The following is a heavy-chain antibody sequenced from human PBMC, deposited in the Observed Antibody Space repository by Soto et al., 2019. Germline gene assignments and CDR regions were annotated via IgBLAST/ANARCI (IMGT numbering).Heavy chain of an antibody. V-gene: IGHV4-31*03. J-gene: IGHJ3*02. CDR1: GGSISSGGYY. D-gene: IGHD2-21*02. Sequence: QVQLQESRPGLVKPSQTLSLTCTVSGGSISSGGYYWSWIRQHPGKGLEWIGYIYYSGSTYYNPSLKSRVTISVDTSKNQFALKLSSVTAADTAVYYCARDHGGNSAGDAFDIWGQGTMVTVSS. CDR3: ARDHGGNSAGDAFDI. CDR2: IYYSGST.